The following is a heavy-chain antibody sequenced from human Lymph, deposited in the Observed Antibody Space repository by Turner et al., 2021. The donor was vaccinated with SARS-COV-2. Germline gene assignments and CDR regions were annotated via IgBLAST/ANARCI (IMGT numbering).Heavy chain of an antibody. CDR2: ISYDESDK. D-gene: IGHD3-22*01. CDR1: GFTFSSYA. CDR3: ARDRDSSGWVDY. Sequence: QVQLVESGGGVVQPGRSLSLSWAASGFTFSSYAMHWVRQAPGKGLEWVAFISYDESDKYYADSVKGRFTFSRDNSKNTLYLRMNSLRAEDTAVYTCARDRDSSGWVDYWGQGTLVTVSS. V-gene: IGHV3-30*04. J-gene: IGHJ4*02.